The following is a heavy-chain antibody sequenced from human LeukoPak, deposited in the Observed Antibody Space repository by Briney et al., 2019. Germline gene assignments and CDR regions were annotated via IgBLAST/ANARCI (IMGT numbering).Heavy chain of an antibody. CDR1: GFTFSDYY. D-gene: IGHD6-13*01. J-gene: IGHJ5*02. CDR3: ARFLSSSWTYNWFDP. CDR2: ISSSGSTI. V-gene: IGHV3-11*04. Sequence: PGGSLRLSCAASGFTFSDYYMSWIRQAPGKGLEWVSYISSSGSTIYYADSVKGRFTISRDNAKNSLYLQMNSLRAEDTAVYYCARFLSSSWTYNWFDPWGQGTLVTVSS.